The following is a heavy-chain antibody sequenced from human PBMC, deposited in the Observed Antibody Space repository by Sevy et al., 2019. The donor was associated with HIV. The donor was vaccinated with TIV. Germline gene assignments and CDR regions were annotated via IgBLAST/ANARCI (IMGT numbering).Heavy chain of an antibody. D-gene: IGHD3-3*01. V-gene: IGHV4-4*07. CDR3: AGWGFGVVEKQMDV. J-gene: IGHJ6*02. CDR2: IYTSGGT. Sequence: SETLSLTCTVSGGSISSYYWSWIRQPAGKGLEWIGRIYTSGGTNYNPSLKSRVTMSVDTSKNQFSLKLSSVTAADTAVYYCAGWGFGVVEKQMDVWGQGTTVTVSS. CDR1: GGSISSYY.